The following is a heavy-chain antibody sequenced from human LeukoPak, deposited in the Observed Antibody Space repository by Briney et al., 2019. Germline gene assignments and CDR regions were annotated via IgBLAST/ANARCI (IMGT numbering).Heavy chain of an antibody. V-gene: IGHV4-61*01. J-gene: IGHJ5*01. CDR3: AKHRVIREPFCS. D-gene: IGHD1-14*01. Sequence: PSETLSLPCTVSGGTVSSDNIYWTWFRQPPGKGLEWIGYIYYSGSPNYNPSFKSRVTISVDTSKNQFSLKVNSVTTADTAVYYCAKHRVIREPFCSWGPGTVVPVSS. CDR1: GGTVSSDNIY. CDR2: IYYSGSP.